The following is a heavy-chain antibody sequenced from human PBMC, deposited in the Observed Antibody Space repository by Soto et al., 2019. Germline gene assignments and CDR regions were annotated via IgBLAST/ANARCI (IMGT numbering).Heavy chain of an antibody. V-gene: IGHV4-34*01. J-gene: IGHJ4*02. CDR2: ADHSGGT. CDR3: ARGGVTTPFDY. Sequence: QVQLQQRGAGLLRPSETLSLTCDVYGGSVSGRYWSWLRQTPGKGLEWIGEADHSGGTNYSPALRSRLTILVDMSNKQYSPKLTSVTAADTAVYYCARGGVTTPFDYWGRGTLVTVS. CDR1: GGSVSGRY. D-gene: IGHD4-17*01.